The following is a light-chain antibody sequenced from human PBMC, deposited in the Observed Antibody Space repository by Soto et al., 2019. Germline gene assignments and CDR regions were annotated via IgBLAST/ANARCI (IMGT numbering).Light chain of an antibody. CDR3: HQYGASPFT. CDR2: ATS. V-gene: IGKV3-20*01. J-gene: IGKJ4*01. CDR1: QRVSISY. Sequence: EIVLTQSPGTLSLSPGEGATLSCRASQRVSISYLAWYQQKPGQAPRLLIYATSSRATDIPDRFSGSGSGTDFSLTISRLEPEDFAVYYCHQYGASPFTFGGGTKWISN.